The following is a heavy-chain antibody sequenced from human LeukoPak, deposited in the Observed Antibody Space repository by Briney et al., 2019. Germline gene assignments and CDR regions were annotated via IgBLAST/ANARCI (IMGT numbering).Heavy chain of an antibody. Sequence: PGGSLRLSCAASGFTFSSYAMSWVRQAPGKGLEWVSAISGSGGSTYYADSVKGRFTISRDNSKNTLYLQMNSLRAEDTAVYYCARGYDYGDYVYHYWGQGTLVTVSS. CDR3: ARGYDYGDYVYHY. CDR2: ISGSGGST. D-gene: IGHD4-17*01. V-gene: IGHV3-23*01. J-gene: IGHJ4*02. CDR1: GFTFSSYA.